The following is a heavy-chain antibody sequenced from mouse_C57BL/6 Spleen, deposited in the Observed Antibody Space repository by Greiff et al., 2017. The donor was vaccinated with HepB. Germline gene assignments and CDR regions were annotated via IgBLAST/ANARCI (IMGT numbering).Heavy chain of an antibody. CDR1: GYAFSSSW. V-gene: IGHV1-82*01. CDR2: IYPGDGDT. Sequence: LQESGPELVKPGASVKISCKASGYAFSSSWMNWVKQRPGKGLEWIGRIYPGDGDTNYNGKFKGKATLTADKSSSTAYMQLSSLTSEDSAVYFCARWDITTVVAGDFDVWGTGTTVTVSS. J-gene: IGHJ1*03. D-gene: IGHD1-1*01. CDR3: ARWDITTVVAGDFDV.